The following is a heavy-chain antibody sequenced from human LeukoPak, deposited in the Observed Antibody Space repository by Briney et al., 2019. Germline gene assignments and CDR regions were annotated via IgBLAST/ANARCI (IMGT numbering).Heavy chain of an antibody. Sequence: PSETLSLACTVSGGSISSYYWSWIRQPPGKGLEWIGYIYYSGSTNYNPSLKSRVTISVDTSKNQFSLKLSSVTAADTAVYYCARDSSGRYFDLWGRGTLVTVSS. V-gene: IGHV4-59*01. J-gene: IGHJ2*01. D-gene: IGHD6-19*01. CDR3: ARDSSGRYFDL. CDR1: GGSISSYY. CDR2: IYYSGST.